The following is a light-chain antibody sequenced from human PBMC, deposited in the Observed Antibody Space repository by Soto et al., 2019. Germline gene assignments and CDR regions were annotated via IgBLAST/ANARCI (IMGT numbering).Light chain of an antibody. CDR1: QSVSNY. CDR3: QQRGTWPRT. Sequence: IVLTQSPATLSLSPGERATLSCRASQSVSNYLVWYQQKPGQAPRLLIYDGSNSATGIPSRFSGSGSGTDFTLTISSLVPDDFAVYYCQQRGTWPRTFGQGTKVEMK. CDR2: DGS. V-gene: IGKV3-11*01. J-gene: IGKJ1*01.